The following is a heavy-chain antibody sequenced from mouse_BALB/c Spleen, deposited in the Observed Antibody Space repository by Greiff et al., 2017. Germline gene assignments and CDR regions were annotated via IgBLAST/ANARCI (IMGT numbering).Heavy chain of an antibody. CDR3: ASEGRLTWFAY. Sequence: EVMVVESGGGLVKPGGSLKLSCAASGFTFSDYYMYWVRQTPEKRLEWVATISDGGSYTYYPDSVKGRFTISRDNAKNNLYLQMSSLKSEDTAMYYCASEGRLTWFAYWGQGTLVTVSA. CDR2: ISDGGSYT. CDR1: GFTFSDYY. D-gene: IGHD2-4*01. V-gene: IGHV5-4*02. J-gene: IGHJ3*01.